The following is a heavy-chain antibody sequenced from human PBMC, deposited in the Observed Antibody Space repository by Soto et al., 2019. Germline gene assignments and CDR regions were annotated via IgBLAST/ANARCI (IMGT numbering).Heavy chain of an antibody. V-gene: IGHV4-39*01. D-gene: IGHD5-18*01. J-gene: IGHJ4*02. Sequence: PSETLSLTCTVSGGSISSSSYYWGWIRQPPGKGLEWIGSIYYSGSTYYNPSLKSRVTISVDTSKNQLYLKLSSVTAADTAVYYCARQLVDTAMTTFDYWGQGTLVTVSS. CDR2: IYYSGST. CDR1: GGSISSSSYY. CDR3: ARQLVDTAMTTFDY.